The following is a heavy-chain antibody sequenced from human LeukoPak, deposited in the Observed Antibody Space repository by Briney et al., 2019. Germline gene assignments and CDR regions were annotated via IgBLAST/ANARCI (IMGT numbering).Heavy chain of an antibody. CDR2: INPSGGST. CDR3: ARDDYGGYYFDY. D-gene: IGHD4-23*01. Sequence: ASVKVSCKASGYTFTNYYIHWVRQAPGQGLEWMGIINPSGGSTNFAQKFQGRVTMTTDTSTITVYMELSSLRSEDTAVYYCARDDYGGYYFDYWGQGTLVTVSS. J-gene: IGHJ4*02. CDR1: GYTFTNYY. V-gene: IGHV1-46*01.